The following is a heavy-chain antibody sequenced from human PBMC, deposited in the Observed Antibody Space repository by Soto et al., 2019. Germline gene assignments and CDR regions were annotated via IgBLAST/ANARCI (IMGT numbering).Heavy chain of an antibody. CDR2: INTDSGNT. CDR3: ARKSSEWGSHWFDS. D-gene: IGHD3-16*01. J-gene: IGHJ5*01. Sequence: GASVKVSCKASGYSFTSHTIQWLRQAPGQRLEWMGWINTDSGNTKYSQKFQGRVIITRDTSASTAYMDVNSLISEDTAVYFCARKSSEWGSHWFDSWGQGTPVTVSS. V-gene: IGHV1-3*04. CDR1: GYSFTSHT.